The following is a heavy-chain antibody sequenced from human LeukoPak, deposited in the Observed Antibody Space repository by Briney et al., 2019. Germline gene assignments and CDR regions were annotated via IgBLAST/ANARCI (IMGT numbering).Heavy chain of an antibody. CDR2: IWSDGSNK. CDR3: ARDQFGTGDRRDAFDI. J-gene: IGHJ3*02. V-gene: IGHV3-33*01. Sequence: PGRSLRLSCAASGFTFSSYGMHWVRQAPGKGLEWVAVIWSDGSNKYYADSVKGRFTISRDNSKNTLYLQMNSLRAEDTAVYYCARDQFGTGDRRDAFDIWGQGTMVTVSS. D-gene: IGHD7-27*01. CDR1: GFTFSSYG.